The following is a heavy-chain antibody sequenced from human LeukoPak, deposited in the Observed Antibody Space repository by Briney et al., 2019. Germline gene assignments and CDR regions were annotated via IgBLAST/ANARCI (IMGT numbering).Heavy chain of an antibody. CDR1: GFTFSSYW. CDR2: MSYDGSNK. V-gene: IGHV3-30*03. D-gene: IGHD2-15*01. J-gene: IGHJ4*02. Sequence: GGSLRLSCAASGFTFSSYWMSWVRQAPGKGLEWVAVMSYDGSNKYYADSVKGRFTISRDDSKNTLYLQMNSLRVEDTAFYYCARDFCSGGNCYVDSWGQGTLVTVSS. CDR3: ARDFCSGGNCYVDS.